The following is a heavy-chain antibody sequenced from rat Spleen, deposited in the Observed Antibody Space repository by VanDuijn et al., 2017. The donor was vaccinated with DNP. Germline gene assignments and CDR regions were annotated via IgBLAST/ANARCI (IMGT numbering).Heavy chain of an antibody. J-gene: IGHJ2*01. Sequence: EVQLQESGPGLVKPSQSLSLTCSVTNYSITSSYRWNWIRKFPGNKLEWMGYINSAGSTNYNPSLKSRISITRDTSKNQFFLQVNSVTTEDTATYYCATHDWTSWGQGVMVTVSS. CDR1: NYSITSSYR. CDR3: ATHDWTS. D-gene: IGHD1-12*01. CDR2: INSAGST. V-gene: IGHV3-3*01.